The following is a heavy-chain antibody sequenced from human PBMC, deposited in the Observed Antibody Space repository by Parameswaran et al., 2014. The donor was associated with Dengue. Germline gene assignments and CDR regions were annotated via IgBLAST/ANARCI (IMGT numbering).Heavy chain of an antibody. V-gene: IGHV1-2*02. CDR3: ARSCSSTSCDRHYYYGMDV. Sequence: WVRQAPGQGLEWMGWINPNSGGTNYAQKFQGRVTMTRDTSISTAYMELSRLRSDDTAVYYCARSCSSTSCDRHYYYGMDVWGQGTTVTVSS. J-gene: IGHJ6*02. CDR2: INPNSGGT. D-gene: IGHD2-2*01.